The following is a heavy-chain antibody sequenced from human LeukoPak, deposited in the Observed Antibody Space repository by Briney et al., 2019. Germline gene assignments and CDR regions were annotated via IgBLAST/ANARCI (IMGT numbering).Heavy chain of an antibody. D-gene: IGHD3-3*01. J-gene: IGHJ4*02. CDR3: ASAIWRAFDY. Sequence: SETLSLTCAVYGGSFSGYYWSWIRQPPGKGLEWIGEINHSGSTNYNPSLKSRATISVDTSKNQFSLKLSSVTAADTAVYYCASAIWRAFDYWGQGTLVTVSS. CDR1: GGSFSGYY. CDR2: INHSGST. V-gene: IGHV4-34*01.